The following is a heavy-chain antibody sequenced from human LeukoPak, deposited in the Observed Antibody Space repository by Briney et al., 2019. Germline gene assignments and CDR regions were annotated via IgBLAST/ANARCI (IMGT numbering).Heavy chain of an antibody. V-gene: IGHV3-30*02. D-gene: IGHD6-19*01. CDR3: ARGGKIALAGTRSPQYFQH. J-gene: IGHJ1*01. Sequence: GGSLRLSCAASGFNFSNYGMHWVRRTPGKGLEWVAFTFYDGSKKYYADSVKGRFTISRDNSKNTLYLQMNSLRAEDTAVYYCARGGKIALAGTRSPQYFQHWGQGTLVTVSS. CDR1: GFNFSNYG. CDR2: TFYDGSKK.